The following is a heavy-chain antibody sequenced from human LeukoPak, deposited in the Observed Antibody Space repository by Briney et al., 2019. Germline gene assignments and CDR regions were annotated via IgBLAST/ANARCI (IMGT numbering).Heavy chain of an antibody. V-gene: IGHV3-23*01. CDR1: GFTLSSYA. Sequence: PGGSLRLSCAASGFTLSSYAMSWVRQGPGKGLEWVSAISVSGNTYHADSVKGRFTISRDDSKNTAYLQMNSLKTEDTAVYYCTRRGSDRSYDWFDPWGQGTLVTVSS. CDR3: TRRGSDRSYDWFDP. J-gene: IGHJ5*02. D-gene: IGHD2-8*01. CDR2: ISVSGNT.